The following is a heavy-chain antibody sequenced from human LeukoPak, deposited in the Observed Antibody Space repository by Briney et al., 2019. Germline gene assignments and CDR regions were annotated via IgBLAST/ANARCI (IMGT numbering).Heavy chain of an antibody. D-gene: IGHD5-24*01. CDR2: IYYSGST. Sequence: QTLSLTCTVSGGSISSGDYYWSWIRQPPGKGLEWIGYIYYSGSTYYNPSLKSRVTISVDTSKSQFSLKLSSVTAADTAVYYCAREEGYKNFDYWGQGTLVTVSS. J-gene: IGHJ4*02. V-gene: IGHV4-30-4*01. CDR1: GGSISSGDYY. CDR3: AREEGYKNFDY.